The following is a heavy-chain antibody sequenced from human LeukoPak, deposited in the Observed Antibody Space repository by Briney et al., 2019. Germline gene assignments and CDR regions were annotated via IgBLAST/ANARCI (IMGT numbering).Heavy chain of an antibody. D-gene: IGHD3-22*01. V-gene: IGHV3-23*01. CDR1: GFTFSSYA. CDR2: TSGSGDGT. J-gene: IGHJ4*02. CDR3: AILRDFFDSSGQFDY. Sequence: GGSLRLSCAASGFTFSSYAMSWVRQAPGKGLEWVSATSGSGDGTFYADSVKGRFTISRDNSKNTLYLQMNSLRAEDTAIYYCAILRDFFDSSGQFDYWGKGTLVTVSS.